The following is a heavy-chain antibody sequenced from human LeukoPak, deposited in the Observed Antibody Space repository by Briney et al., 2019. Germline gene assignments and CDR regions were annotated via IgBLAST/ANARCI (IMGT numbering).Heavy chain of an antibody. CDR3: ARAPMSIAAAGTGLN. J-gene: IGHJ1*01. V-gene: IGHV3-48*02. CDR1: GFTFSSSA. D-gene: IGHD6-13*01. Sequence: SGGSLRLSCAASGFTFSSSAMSWVRQVPGKGLEWVSYIGTTSGAIYYADSVKGRFTISRDSAKNSLYLQMNSLRDEDTAVYYCARAPMSIAAAGTGLNWGQGTLVTVSS. CDR2: IGTTSGAI.